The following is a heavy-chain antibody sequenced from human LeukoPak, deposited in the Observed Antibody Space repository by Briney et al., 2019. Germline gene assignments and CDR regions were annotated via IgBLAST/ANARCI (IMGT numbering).Heavy chain of an antibody. V-gene: IGHV3-48*01. CDR3: AKDRVDFWSGYYPPTPFDY. D-gene: IGHD3-3*01. Sequence: SGGSLRLSCAASGFTFSSYSMNWVRQAPGKGLEWVSYISSSSSTIYYADSVKGRFTISRDNAKNSLYLQMNSLRAEDTAVYYCAKDRVDFWSGYYPPTPFDYWGQGTLVTVSS. J-gene: IGHJ4*02. CDR2: ISSSSSTI. CDR1: GFTFSSYS.